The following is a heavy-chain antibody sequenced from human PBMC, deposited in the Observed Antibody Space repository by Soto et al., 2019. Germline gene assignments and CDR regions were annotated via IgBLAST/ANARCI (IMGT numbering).Heavy chain of an antibody. V-gene: IGHV3-23*01. J-gene: IGHJ4*02. D-gene: IGHD3-9*01. CDR2: ISGSGGST. Sequence: EVQLLESGGGLVQPGGSLRLFCAASGFTFSSYAMSWVRQAPGKGLEWVSAISGSGGSTYYADSVKGRFTISRDISKNTLYLQMNSLRTEDTAVYYCVKDVDGYYFDYWGQGTLVTVSS. CDR3: VKDVDGYYFDY. CDR1: GFTFSSYA.